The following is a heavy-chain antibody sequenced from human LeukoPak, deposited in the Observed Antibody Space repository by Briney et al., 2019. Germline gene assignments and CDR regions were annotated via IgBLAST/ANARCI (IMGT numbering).Heavy chain of an antibody. CDR1: GFTFSSYS. J-gene: IGHJ4*02. D-gene: IGHD1-26*01. CDR3: ARDKIVGATNFDS. CDR2: ISSSSSYI. Sequence: GGSLRLSCAASGFTFSSYSMNWVRQAPGKGLEWVSSISSSSSYIYYADSVKGRFTISRDNARNSLYLQMNSLRAEDTAVYYCARDKIVGATNFDSWGQGTLVTVSS. V-gene: IGHV3-21*01.